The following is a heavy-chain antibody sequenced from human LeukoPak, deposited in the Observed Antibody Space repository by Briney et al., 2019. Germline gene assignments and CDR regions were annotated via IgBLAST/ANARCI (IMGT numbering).Heavy chain of an antibody. D-gene: IGHD3-22*01. V-gene: IGHV3-23*01. Sequence: GRSLRLSFAASGFTFSSYAMSWVRQAPGKGLEWVSAISGNGGSTYYADSVKGRLTISRDNSKSTLYLQMNSLRAEAPDVYSCAKETRDSSGYLSPIAYWGQGTLVTVSS. J-gene: IGHJ4*02. CDR2: ISGNGGST. CDR3: AKETRDSSGYLSPIAY. CDR1: GFTFSSYA.